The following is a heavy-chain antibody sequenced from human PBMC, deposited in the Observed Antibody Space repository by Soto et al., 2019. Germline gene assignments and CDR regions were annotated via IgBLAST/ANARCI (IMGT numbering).Heavy chain of an antibody. D-gene: IGHD3-22*01. CDR3: ARGGYYYDSSGYYDFDY. V-gene: IGHV3-20*04. Sequence: SCAASGITFSTYAMRWVRQAPGKGLESVSAVSGSGGSTGYADSVKGRFTISRDNAKNSLYLQMNSLRAEDTALYYCARGGYYYDSSGYYDFDYWGQGTLVTASS. CDR1: GITFSTYA. CDR2: VSGSGGST. J-gene: IGHJ4*02.